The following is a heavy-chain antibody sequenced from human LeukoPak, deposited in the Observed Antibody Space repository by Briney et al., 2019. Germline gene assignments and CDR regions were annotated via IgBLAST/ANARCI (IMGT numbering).Heavy chain of an antibody. Sequence: SETLSLTCAVYGGSFSGYYWSWIRQPPGKGLEWIGEINHSGSTNYDPSLKSRVTISVDTSKNQFSLKLSSVTAADTAVYYCARGSGLRYFDWLQGFDYWGQGTLVTVSS. CDR3: ARGSGLRYFDWLQGFDY. V-gene: IGHV4-34*01. J-gene: IGHJ4*02. D-gene: IGHD3-9*01. CDR1: GGSFSGYY. CDR2: INHSGST.